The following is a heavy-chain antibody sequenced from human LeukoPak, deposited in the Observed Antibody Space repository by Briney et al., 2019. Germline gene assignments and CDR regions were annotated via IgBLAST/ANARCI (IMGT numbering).Heavy chain of an antibody. CDR3: ARPKECYYGSGSAAFDI. J-gene: IGHJ3*02. CDR2: IYHSGST. Sequence: PSETLSLTCTVSGYSISSGYYWGWIRQPPGKGLEWIGSIYHSGSTYYNPSLKSRVTISVDTSKNQFSLKLSSVTAADTAVYYCARPKECYYGSGSAAFDIWGQGTMVTVSS. V-gene: IGHV4-38-2*02. CDR1: GYSISSGYY. D-gene: IGHD3-10*01.